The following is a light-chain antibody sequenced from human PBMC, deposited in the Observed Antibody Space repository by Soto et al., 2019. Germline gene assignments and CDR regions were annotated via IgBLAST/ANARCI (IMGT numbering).Light chain of an antibody. Sequence: DIQMTQSPSTLSASVGDSVTITCRASQSISSWLAWYQQKPGKAPKLLIYKASSLESGVPSRFSGSGSGTEFTLTISSLQPDDFATYYCQEYDDYLFTFGPGTKLEIK. CDR1: QSISSW. CDR2: KAS. J-gene: IGKJ2*01. V-gene: IGKV1-5*03. CDR3: QEYDDYLFT.